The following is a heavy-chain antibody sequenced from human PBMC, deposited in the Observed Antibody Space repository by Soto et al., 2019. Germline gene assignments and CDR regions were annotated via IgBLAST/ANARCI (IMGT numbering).Heavy chain of an antibody. J-gene: IGHJ6*02. CDR1: GFTFSSYA. Sequence: QVQLVESGGGVVQPGRSLRLSCAASGFTFSSYAMHWVRQAPGKGLEWVAVISYDGSNKYYADSVKGRFTISRDNSKNTLYLQMNSLRAEDTAVYYCARGDIVLVPAARGLHYYYGMDVWGQGTTVTVS. V-gene: IGHV3-30-3*01. CDR2: ISYDGSNK. D-gene: IGHD2-2*01. CDR3: ARGDIVLVPAARGLHYYYGMDV.